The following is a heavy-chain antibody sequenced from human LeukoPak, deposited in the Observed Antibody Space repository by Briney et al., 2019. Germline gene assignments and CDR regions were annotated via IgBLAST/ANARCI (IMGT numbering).Heavy chain of an antibody. CDR2: INPNSGGT. CDR3: AREWPYGDYVYFDY. J-gene: IGHJ4*02. CDR1: GYTFTRYY. D-gene: IGHD4-17*01. V-gene: IGHV1-2*02. Sequence: ASVKVSCKASGYTFTRYYMHWVRQAPGQGLEWMGWINPNSGGTNYAQKFQGRVTMARDTSISTAYMELSGLISDDTAVYYCAREWPYGDYVYFDYWGQGTLVTVSS.